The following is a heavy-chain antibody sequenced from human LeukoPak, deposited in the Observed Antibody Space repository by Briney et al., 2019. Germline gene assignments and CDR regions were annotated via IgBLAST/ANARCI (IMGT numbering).Heavy chain of an antibody. CDR3: ARAGNFRHYYDSSGYYFDY. CDR2: IIPIFGTA. D-gene: IGHD3-22*01. Sequence: SVNVSCKASGGTFSSYAISWVRQAPGQGLEWMGGIIPIFGTANYTQKFQGRVTITADESTSTAYMELSSLRSEDTAVYYCARAGNFRHYYDSSGYYFDYWGQGTLVTVSS. V-gene: IGHV1-69*13. CDR1: GGTFSSYA. J-gene: IGHJ4*02.